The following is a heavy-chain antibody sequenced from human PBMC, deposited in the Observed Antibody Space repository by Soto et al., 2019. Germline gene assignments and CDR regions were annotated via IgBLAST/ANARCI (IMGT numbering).Heavy chain of an antibody. Sequence: GGSLRLSCAASGFLFSNYGMHWVRQAPGKGLEWVAVIWYVGSEKYYADSVKGRFTISRDNSRNTVYLQMHSLRAEDTAVYYCARDSYDSGSPLYYFDYWGQGTLVTVSS. CDR1: GFLFSNYG. CDR3: ARDSYDSGSPLYYFDY. CDR2: IWYVGSEK. D-gene: IGHD3-10*01. J-gene: IGHJ4*02. V-gene: IGHV3-33*01.